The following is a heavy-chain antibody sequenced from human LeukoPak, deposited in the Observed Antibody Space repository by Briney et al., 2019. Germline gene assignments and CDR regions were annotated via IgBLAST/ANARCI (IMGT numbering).Heavy chain of an antibody. Sequence: PGGSLRLSCAASGFTFSSYAMSWVRQAPGKGLEWVSDISGSGGSTYYADSVKGRFTISRDNAKNSLYLQMNSLRAEDTAVYYCASQYCSSTSCYWWFDPWGQGTLVTVSS. D-gene: IGHD2-2*01. J-gene: IGHJ5*02. CDR1: GFTFSSYA. CDR3: ASQYCSSTSCYWWFDP. V-gene: IGHV3-23*01. CDR2: ISGSGGST.